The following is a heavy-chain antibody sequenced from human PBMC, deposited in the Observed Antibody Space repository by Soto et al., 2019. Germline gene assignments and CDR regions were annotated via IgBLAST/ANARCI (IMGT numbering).Heavy chain of an antibody. Sequence: SETLSLTCTVSGGSISSYYWSWIRQPPGKGLEWIGYIYYSGSTNYNPSLKSRVTISVDTSKNQFSLKLSSVTAADTAVYYCARGGYSSGWYGLDYWGQGILVTVSS. V-gene: IGHV4-59*12. CDR2: IYYSGST. CDR1: GGSISSYY. J-gene: IGHJ4*02. D-gene: IGHD6-19*01. CDR3: ARGGYSSGWYGLDY.